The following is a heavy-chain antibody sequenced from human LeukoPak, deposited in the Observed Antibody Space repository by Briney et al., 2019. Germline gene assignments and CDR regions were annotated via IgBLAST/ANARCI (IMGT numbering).Heavy chain of an antibody. CDR3: AKDREYSSGWQTTFDY. Sequence: GGSLRLSCAASGFTFGSYGMHWVRQAPGKGLEWVAVISYDGSNKYYADSVKGRFTISRDNSKNTLYLQMNSLRAEDTAVYYCAKDREYSSGWQTTFDYWGQGTLVTVSS. J-gene: IGHJ4*02. D-gene: IGHD6-19*01. V-gene: IGHV3-30*18. CDR1: GFTFGSYG. CDR2: ISYDGSNK.